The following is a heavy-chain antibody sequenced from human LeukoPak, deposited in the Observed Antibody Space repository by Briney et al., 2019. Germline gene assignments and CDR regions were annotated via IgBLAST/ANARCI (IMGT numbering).Heavy chain of an antibody. CDR2: IFYSGST. CDR3: ANSPHLGDNWLDP. Sequence: PGRSLRLSCAASGFTFSSYGMHWVRQSPGKGLEWIGEIFYSGSTNYNPSLKSRVTMSVDESKNQFSLKLTSVTAADTAVYYCANSPHLGDNWLDPWGQGTLVTVSS. D-gene: IGHD1-26*01. J-gene: IGHJ5*02. V-gene: IGHV4-4*02. CDR1: GFTFSSYG.